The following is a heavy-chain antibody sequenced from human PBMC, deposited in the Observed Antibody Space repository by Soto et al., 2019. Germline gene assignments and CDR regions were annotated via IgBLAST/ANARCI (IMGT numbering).Heavy chain of an antibody. CDR2: INMDGTST. V-gene: IGHV3-74*01. Sequence: PEGSLRLSCVASGFTFSGDWMHWVRQAAGKGLVWVSRINMDGTSTNYADSVKGRFTISRDNAKNTLYLQMNSLRVDDTAVYYCARGPRGLYHHDYWGQGALVTVSS. CDR3: ARGPRGLYHHDY. CDR1: GFTFSGDW. D-gene: IGHD2-8*02. J-gene: IGHJ4*02.